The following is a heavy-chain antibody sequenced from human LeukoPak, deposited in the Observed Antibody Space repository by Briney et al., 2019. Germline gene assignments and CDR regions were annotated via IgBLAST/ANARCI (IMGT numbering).Heavy chain of an antibody. CDR1: GGTFSSYA. V-gene: IGHV1-69*13. D-gene: IGHD3-3*01. Sequence: SVKVSCKASGGTFSSYAISWVRQAPGQGLEWMGGIIPIFGTANYAQKFQGRVTITADESTSTAYMELSSLRSEDTAVYYCAKTVYDFWSGYFPWGGGGRYGMDVWGQGTTVTVSS. CDR2: IIPIFGTA. J-gene: IGHJ6*02. CDR3: AKTVYDFWSGYFPWGGGGRYGMDV.